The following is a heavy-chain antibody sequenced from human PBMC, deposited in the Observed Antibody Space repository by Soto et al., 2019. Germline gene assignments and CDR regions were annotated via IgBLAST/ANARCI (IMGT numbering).Heavy chain of an antibody. Sequence: PVGSLRLSCAASGFTFSSYSMNWVRQAPGKGLEWVSSISSSSSYIYYADSVKGRFTISRDNAKNSLYLQMNSLRAEDTAVYYCARPGRCSSTSCRAVPWGAYYYYGMDVWGQGTTVTVSS. CDR3: ARPGRCSSTSCRAVPWGAYYYYGMDV. J-gene: IGHJ6*02. CDR1: GFTFSSYS. V-gene: IGHV3-21*01. CDR2: ISSSSSYI. D-gene: IGHD2-2*01.